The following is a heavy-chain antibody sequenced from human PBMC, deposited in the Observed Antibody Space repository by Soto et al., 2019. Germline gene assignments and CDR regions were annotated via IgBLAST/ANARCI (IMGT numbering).Heavy chain of an antibody. V-gene: IGHV3-23*01. Sequence: GGSLRLSCATSGLTLSNYAMSWVRQAPGGGLEWVSSMSGSSSTTYYADSVRGRFTISRDRYKNTLYLQMSSLRAEDTALYYCAKNQERELPRVIDFWGQGTLVTVSS. J-gene: IGHJ4*02. CDR1: GLTLSNYA. D-gene: IGHD1-7*01. CDR2: MSGSSSTT. CDR3: AKNQERELPRVIDF.